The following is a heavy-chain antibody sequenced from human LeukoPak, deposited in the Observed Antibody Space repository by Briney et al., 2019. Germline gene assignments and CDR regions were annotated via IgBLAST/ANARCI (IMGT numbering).Heavy chain of an antibody. V-gene: IGHV4-59*05. CDR1: GGSISSYY. J-gene: IGHJ5*02. D-gene: IGHD3-3*01. CDR3: ARHGVRFNWFDP. CDR2: IYYSGST. Sequence: SETLSLTCTVSGGSISSYYWSWIRQPPGKGLEWIGSIYYSGSTYYNPSLKSRVTISVDTSKNQFSLKLSSVTAADTAVYYCARHGVRFNWFDPWGQGTLVTVSS.